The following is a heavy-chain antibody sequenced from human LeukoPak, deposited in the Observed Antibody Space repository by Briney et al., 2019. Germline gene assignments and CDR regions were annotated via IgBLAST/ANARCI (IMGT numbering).Heavy chain of an antibody. Sequence: SETLSLTCTVSGVSSSSSYWSWIRQPPGKGLEWIGYIYYSGSTNYNPSLKSRVTISVDTSKNQFSLKLSSVTAADTAVYYCARLDYDSSGPWGQGTLVTVSS. CDR2: IYYSGST. J-gene: IGHJ5*02. CDR3: ARLDYDSSGP. V-gene: IGHV4-59*01. CDR1: GVSSSSSY. D-gene: IGHD3-22*01.